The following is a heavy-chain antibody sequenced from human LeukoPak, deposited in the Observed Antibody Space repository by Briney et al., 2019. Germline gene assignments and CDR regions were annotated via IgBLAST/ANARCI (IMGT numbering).Heavy chain of an antibody. CDR2: IYTTGST. Sequence: PSETLSLTCTVSGGSMTSGDYYWNWIRQPAGKGLEWIGRIYTTGSTNYSPSLESRVTISIDTSKNQFSLKLSSVTAADTAVYYCARPGVGSGRYGAFDIWGQGTMVTVSS. CDR3: ARPGVGSGRYGAFDI. V-gene: IGHV4-61*02. CDR1: GGSMTSGDYY. D-gene: IGHD5-18*01. J-gene: IGHJ3*02.